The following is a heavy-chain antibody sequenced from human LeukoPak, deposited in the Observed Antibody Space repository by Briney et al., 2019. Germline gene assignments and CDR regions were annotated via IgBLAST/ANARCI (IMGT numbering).Heavy chain of an antibody. J-gene: IGHJ4*02. Sequence: PSETLSLTCAVSGYSISSASYWGWIRQPPGKGLEGIGNIYHSGSPYYNPSLNSRVTISVDTSKNQLSLKLSSMTAADTAVYYCARPISSQGYFGVVIDWGQGTPVTVSS. CDR1: GYSISSASY. CDR2: IYHSGSP. D-gene: IGHD3-3*01. V-gene: IGHV4-38-2*01. CDR3: ARPISSQGYFGVVID.